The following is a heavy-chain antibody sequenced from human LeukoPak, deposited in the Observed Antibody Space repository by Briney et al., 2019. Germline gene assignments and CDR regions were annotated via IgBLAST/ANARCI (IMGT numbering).Heavy chain of an antibody. CDR1: GFTFSSYS. Sequence: GGSLRLSCAASGFTFSSYSMNWVRQAPGKGLEWVSSISCSSSYIYYADSVKGRFTISRDNAKNSLYLQMNSLRAEDTAVYYCARDRGIVVVIAKFDYWGQGTLVTVSS. D-gene: IGHD2-21*01. V-gene: IGHV3-21*01. CDR2: ISCSSSYI. J-gene: IGHJ4*02. CDR3: ARDRGIVVVIAKFDY.